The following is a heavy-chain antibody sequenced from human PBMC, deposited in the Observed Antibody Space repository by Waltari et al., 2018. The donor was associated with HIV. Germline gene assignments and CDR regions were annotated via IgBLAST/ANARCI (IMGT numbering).Heavy chain of an antibody. D-gene: IGHD3-22*01. CDR1: GVSITSGTSY. CDR2: LYYSGSN. J-gene: IGHJ4*02. V-gene: IGHV4-31*03. Sequence: QVQLQESGPGLVKPSQTLSLTCSVSGVSITSGTSYWSWIRQHPGEGLEWIAFLYYSGSNYYNPSLKSRVTISGDTSKNQFSLKLTSVTAADTAVYYCARSSFYFDSPGYFDYWGQGTLVTVSS. CDR3: ARSSFYFDSPGYFDY.